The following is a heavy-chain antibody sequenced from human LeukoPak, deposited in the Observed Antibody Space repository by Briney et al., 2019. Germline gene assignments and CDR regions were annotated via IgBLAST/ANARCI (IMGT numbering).Heavy chain of an antibody. J-gene: IGHJ4*02. Sequence: PSETLSLTCTVSGGSISSSSYYWGWIRQPPGKGLEWIGSIYYSGSTYYNPSLKSRVTISLDTSKNQFSLKLSSVTAADTAVYYCAREQLWLRRVGSDYWGQGTLVTVSS. CDR3: AREQLWLRRVGSDY. V-gene: IGHV4-39*07. CDR1: GGSISSSSYY. CDR2: IYYSGST. D-gene: IGHD5-18*01.